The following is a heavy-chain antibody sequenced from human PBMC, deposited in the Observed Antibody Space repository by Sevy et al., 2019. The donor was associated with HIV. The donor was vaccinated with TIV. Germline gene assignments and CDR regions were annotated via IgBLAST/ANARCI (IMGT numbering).Heavy chain of an antibody. CDR1: GFSFRTYA. D-gene: IGHD1-26*01. V-gene: IGHV3-33*06. CDR3: VKDVGVGSTRRYADY. J-gene: IGHJ4*02. Sequence: GGSLRLSCAASGFSFRTYAMHWVRQAPGKGLEWVAGIWYDGSNENHADSVKGRFTISRDNSKNTRYLQMNSLRAEDTAVYYCVKDVGVGSTRRYADYWGQGTLVTVSS. CDR2: IWYDGSNE.